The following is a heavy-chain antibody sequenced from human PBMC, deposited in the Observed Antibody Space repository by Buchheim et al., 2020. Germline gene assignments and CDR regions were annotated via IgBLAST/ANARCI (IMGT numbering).Heavy chain of an antibody. CDR2: ISGSGGAT. D-gene: IGHD6-19*01. J-gene: IGHJ6*02. CDR3: AKDMMGGTWGVDV. CDR1: GFTFTSHA. V-gene: IGHV3-23*01. Sequence: EVQLLESGGGLVQPGGSLRLACAASGFTFTSHAMNWVRQAPGKGLEWVSAISGSGGATYYAESVRGRFTISRDNSNNTLYLQMNSLRAEDTALYYCAKDMMGGTWGVDVWGQGTT.